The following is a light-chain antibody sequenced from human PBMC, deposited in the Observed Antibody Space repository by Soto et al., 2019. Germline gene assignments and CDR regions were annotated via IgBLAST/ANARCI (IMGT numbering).Light chain of an antibody. J-gene: IGKJ5*01. V-gene: IGKV3-15*01. CDR3: QQYNNWPEMT. CDR2: GVS. CDR1: QRVSSN. Sequence: EIVMSQSPATLSVSPGERATLSCRASQRVSSNLAWYQQKPGQAPRLLIYGVSTRATGIPARFSGSGSGTEITLTISSLQSEDSAVSYCQQYNNWPEMTFGQGTRLEIK.